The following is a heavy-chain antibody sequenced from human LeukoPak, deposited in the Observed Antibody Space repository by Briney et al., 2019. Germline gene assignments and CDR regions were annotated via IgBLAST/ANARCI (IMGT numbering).Heavy chain of an antibody. D-gene: IGHD3-22*01. V-gene: IGHV3-53*01. Sequence: PGGSLRLSCAASGFTVSSNYMSWVRQAPGKGLEWVSVIYSGGSTYYADSVKGRFTISRGNSKNTLYLQMNSLRAEDTAVYYCARAYDSSGYYDYWGQGTLVTVSS. CDR2: IYSGGST. CDR3: ARAYDSSGYYDY. CDR1: GFTVSSNY. J-gene: IGHJ4*02.